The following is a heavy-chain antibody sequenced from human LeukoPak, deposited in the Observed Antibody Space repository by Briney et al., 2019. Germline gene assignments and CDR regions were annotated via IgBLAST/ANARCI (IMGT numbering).Heavy chain of an antibody. CDR2: IYYSGST. V-gene: IGHV4-59*01. J-gene: IGHJ4*02. CDR1: GGSFSSYY. D-gene: IGHD2-15*01. Sequence: SGTLSLTCTVSGGSFSSYYWNWVRQPPGKGLEGMGDIYYSGSTNCNPSLKTRVTISVDTSTNQFSLKLSSVTAAETAVYYCASVDCSGGICYSFDSWGQGTLVTVSS. CDR3: ASVDCSGGICYSFDS.